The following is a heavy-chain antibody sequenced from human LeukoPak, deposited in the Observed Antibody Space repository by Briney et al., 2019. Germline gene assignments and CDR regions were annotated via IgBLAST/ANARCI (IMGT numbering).Heavy chain of an antibody. Sequence: PGGSLRLSCAASGFTFSNAWMSWVRQAPGKGLEWVGRIKSKTDGGTTDYAAPVKGRFTISRDDSKNTLYLQMNSLRAEDTAVYYCAKDLVVVPIAFDYWGQGTLVTVSS. CDR1: GFTFSNAW. V-gene: IGHV3-15*01. J-gene: IGHJ4*02. CDR3: AKDLVVVPIAFDY. CDR2: IKSKTDGGTT. D-gene: IGHD2-2*01.